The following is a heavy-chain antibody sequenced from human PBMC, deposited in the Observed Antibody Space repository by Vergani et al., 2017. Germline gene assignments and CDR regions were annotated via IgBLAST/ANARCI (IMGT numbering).Heavy chain of an antibody. Sequence: EVQLLQSEGAVVQPGGSLRLSCVASGFTFSSHAMSWVRQGHGQGLGWVSSIKNTGDSTHYADSVKGRFTISRDNSKNTLYLQMNSLRVEDTATYYCAKDRGYCSSTTCLWALDGWGQGTLVTVSS. D-gene: IGHD2-2*01. CDR3: AKDRGYCSSTTCLWALDG. CDR2: IKNTGDST. J-gene: IGHJ4*02. CDR1: GFTFSSHA. V-gene: IGHV3-23*01.